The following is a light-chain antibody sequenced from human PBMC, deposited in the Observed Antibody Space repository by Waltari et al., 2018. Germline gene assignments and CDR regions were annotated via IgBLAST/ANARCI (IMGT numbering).Light chain of an antibody. CDR2: KAS. V-gene: IGKV1-5*03. CDR3: QEYVDDLWT. J-gene: IGKJ1*01. Sequence: DILMTQSPPTLSASMEDRVTITCRASRDISTKLAWYQQKPGRAPKLLIYKASSLESGVPARFSGSGSGTEFTLTISTLQPDDFATYYCQEYVDDLWTFGQGTKVEIK. CDR1: RDISTK.